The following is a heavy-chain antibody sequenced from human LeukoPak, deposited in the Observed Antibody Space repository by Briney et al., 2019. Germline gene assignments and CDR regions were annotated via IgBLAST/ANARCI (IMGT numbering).Heavy chain of an antibody. Sequence: GRSLRLSCAASGFTFSSYGMHWVRQAPGKGLEWVAVISYDGSNKYYADSVKGRFTISRDNSKNTLYLQMNSLRAEDTAVYYCAKWDFGWGQGALVTVSS. CDR1: GFTFSSYG. CDR2: ISYDGSNK. D-gene: IGHD3-3*01. V-gene: IGHV3-30*18. J-gene: IGHJ4*02. CDR3: AKWDFG.